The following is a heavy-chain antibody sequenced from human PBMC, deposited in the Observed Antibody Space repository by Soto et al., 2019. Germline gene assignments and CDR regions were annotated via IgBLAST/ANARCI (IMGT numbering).Heavy chain of an antibody. J-gene: IGHJ6*02. V-gene: IGHV4-59*02. Sequence: PSETLSLTCTVPGGSVSSYCWSWIRQPPGKGLEWIGYIYYSGSTNYNPSLKSRVTISVDTSKNQFSLKLSSVTAADTAVYYCARTLVGADYYYGMDVWGQGTTVTVSS. CDR3: ARTLVGADYYYGMDV. CDR2: IYYSGST. D-gene: IGHD1-26*01. CDR1: GGSVSSYC.